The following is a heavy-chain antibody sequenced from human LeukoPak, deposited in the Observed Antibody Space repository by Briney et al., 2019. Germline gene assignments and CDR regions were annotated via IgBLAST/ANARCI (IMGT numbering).Heavy chain of an antibody. V-gene: IGHV4-39*01. CDR3: ARQRGYSAYDSFDS. CDR1: GGSISNSYY. CDR2: IYYSGTT. Sequence: SETLSLTCTVSGGSISNSYYWGWIRPPPGKGLEWIGDIYYSGTTYFNPSLKSRLTMSGDASKNQFSVKLSTVTAADTAVYFCARQRGYSAYDSFDSWGQGVLVTVSS. J-gene: IGHJ4*02. D-gene: IGHD5-12*01.